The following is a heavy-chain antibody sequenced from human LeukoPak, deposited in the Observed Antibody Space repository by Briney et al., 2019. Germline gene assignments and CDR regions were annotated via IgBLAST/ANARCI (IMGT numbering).Heavy chain of an antibody. D-gene: IGHD3-10*01. CDR3: AKVPGRMVRGVIVPTGSNWFDP. CDR1: GFTFSSYA. V-gene: IGHV3-23*01. CDR2: ISGSGGST. Sequence: GGSLRLSCAASGFTFSSYAMSWVRQAPGKGLEWVSAISGSGGSTYYADSVKGRFTISRDNSKNTLYLQMNSLRAEDTAVYYCAKVPGRMVRGVIVPTGSNWFDPWGQGTLVTVTS. J-gene: IGHJ5*02.